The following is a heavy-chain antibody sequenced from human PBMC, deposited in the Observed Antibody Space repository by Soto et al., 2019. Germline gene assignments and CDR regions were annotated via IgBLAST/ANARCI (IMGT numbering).Heavy chain of an antibody. J-gene: IGHJ4*02. Sequence: GGSLRLSCAASGFTFSSYSMNWVRQAPGKGLEWVSSISSSSSYIYYADSVKGRFTISRDNAKNSLYLQINSLRAEDTAVYYCARDSSSGFDFDYWGQGTLVTVSS. CDR2: ISSSSSYI. D-gene: IGHD6-13*01. V-gene: IGHV3-21*01. CDR3: ARDSSSGFDFDY. CDR1: GFTFSSYS.